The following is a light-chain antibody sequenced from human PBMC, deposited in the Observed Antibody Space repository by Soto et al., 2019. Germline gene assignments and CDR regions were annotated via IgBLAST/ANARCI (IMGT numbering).Light chain of an antibody. CDR1: SSDVGGYNY. CDR2: DVS. Sequence: QSVLTQPASVSGSPGQSITISCTGTSSDVGGYNYVSWYQQHPGKAPKLMIYDVSNRPSGVSTRFSGSKSGNTASLTISGLQAEDEADYYCSSYTSSTLVFGGGTKLTVL. J-gene: IGLJ2*01. CDR3: SSYTSSTLV. V-gene: IGLV2-14*01.